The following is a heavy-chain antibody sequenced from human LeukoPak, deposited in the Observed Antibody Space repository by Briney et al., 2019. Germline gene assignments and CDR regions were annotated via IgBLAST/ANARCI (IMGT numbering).Heavy chain of an antibody. V-gene: IGHV4-38-2*02. CDR2: IYHSGST. CDR1: GYSISSGYY. J-gene: IGHJ2*01. CDR3: ARGGRIWYFDL. Sequence: SETLSLTCTVSGYSISSGYYWGWIRQPPGKGLEWIGSIYHSGSTYYNPSLKSRDTISVDTSKNQFSLKLSSVTAADTAVYYCARGGRIWYFDLWGRGTLVTDSS.